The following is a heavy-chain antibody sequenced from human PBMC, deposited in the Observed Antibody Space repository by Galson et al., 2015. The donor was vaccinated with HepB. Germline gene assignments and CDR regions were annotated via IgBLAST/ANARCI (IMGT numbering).Heavy chain of an antibody. CDR3: ARGMSSSSSQIDY. D-gene: IGHD6-6*01. CDR1: GFTFSRYA. J-gene: IGHJ4*02. Sequence: SLRLSCAASGFTFSRYAMHWVRQAPGKGLEWVAVISYDGNNKYCADSVKGRFTISRDNSKNTLYLQMNSLRAEDTAVYYCARGMSSSSSQIDYWGQGTLVTVSS. CDR2: ISYDGNNK. V-gene: IGHV3-30*04.